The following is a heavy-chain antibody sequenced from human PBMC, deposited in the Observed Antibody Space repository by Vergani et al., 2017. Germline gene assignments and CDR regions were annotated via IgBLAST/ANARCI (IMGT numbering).Heavy chain of an antibody. CDR2: IIPIFGTA. CDR1: GGTFSSYA. Sequence: QVQLVQSGAEVKKPGSSVKVSCKASGGTFSSYAISWVRQAPGQGLEWMGRIIPIFGTANYAQKFQGRVTITADKSTSTAYMGLSSLRSADTAVYYCAREYQLLSGGNWFDPWGQGTLVTVSS. J-gene: IGHJ5*02. CDR3: AREYQLLSGGNWFDP. D-gene: IGHD2-2*01. V-gene: IGHV1-69*14.